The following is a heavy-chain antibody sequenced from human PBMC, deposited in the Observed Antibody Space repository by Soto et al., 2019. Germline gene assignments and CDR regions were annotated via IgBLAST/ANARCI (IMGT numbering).Heavy chain of an antibody. CDR2: IYYSGST. J-gene: IGHJ4*02. CDR1: GGSISSGGYY. Sequence: PSETLSLTCTVSGGSISSGGYYWSWIRQHPGKGLEWIGYIYYSGSTYYNPSLKSRVTISVDTSKNQFSLKLSSVTAADTAVYYWARVSSRPLNFDDWGQGTLVTVAS. CDR3: ARVSSRPLNFDD. V-gene: IGHV4-31*03. D-gene: IGHD6-13*01.